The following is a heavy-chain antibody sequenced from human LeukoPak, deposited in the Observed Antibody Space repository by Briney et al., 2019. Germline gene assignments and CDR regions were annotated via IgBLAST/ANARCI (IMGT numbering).Heavy chain of an antibody. J-gene: IGHJ5*02. CDR1: GFTFSNYA. Sequence: PGGSLRLSCAASGFTFSNYAMSWVRQAPGKGLEWVANIKQDGSEKYYVDSVKGRFTISRDNAKNSLYLQMNSLRAEDTAVYYCARDPYSSGWYGNENYYWFDPWGQGTLVTVSS. CDR3: ARDPYSSGWYGNENYYWFDP. V-gene: IGHV3-7*01. D-gene: IGHD6-19*01. CDR2: IKQDGSEK.